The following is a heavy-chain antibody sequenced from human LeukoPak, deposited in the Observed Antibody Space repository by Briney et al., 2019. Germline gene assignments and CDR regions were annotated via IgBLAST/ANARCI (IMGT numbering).Heavy chain of an antibody. CDR2: FDPEDGET. CDR3: ARARFGYYMDV. V-gene: IGHV1-24*01. CDR1: GYTLTELS. J-gene: IGHJ6*03. Sequence: ASVKVSCKVSGYTLTELSMHWVRQAPGKGLEWMGGFDPEDGETIYAQKFQGRVTMTRDTSISTAYMELSRLRSDDTAVYYCARARFGYYMDVWGKGTTVTVSS. D-gene: IGHD3-3*01.